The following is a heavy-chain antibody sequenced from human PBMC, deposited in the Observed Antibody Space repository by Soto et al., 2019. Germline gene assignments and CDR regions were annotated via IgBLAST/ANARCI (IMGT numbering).Heavy chain of an antibody. CDR3: ARDHPYGDYPLGD. Sequence: EVQLVESGGGLVQPGGSLRLSCAASGFTVSSNYMSWVRQAPGKGLEWVSVIYSGGSTYYADSVKGRFTISRHNSKNTLYLQMNSLRAEDTAVYYCARDHPYGDYPLGDWGQGTLVTVSS. CDR2: IYSGGST. D-gene: IGHD4-17*01. J-gene: IGHJ4*02. CDR1: GFTVSSNY. V-gene: IGHV3-53*04.